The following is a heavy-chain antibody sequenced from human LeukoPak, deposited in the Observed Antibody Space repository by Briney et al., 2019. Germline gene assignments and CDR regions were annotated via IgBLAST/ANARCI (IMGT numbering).Heavy chain of an antibody. CDR3: ARKKDYGDYVDY. Sequence: SETLSLTCAVYGGSFSGYYWSWIRQPPGKGLEWIANIYHSGNTYYNPSLRSRVTISVDTSKNQFSLMLSSVTAADTALYYCARKKDYGDYVDYWGQGTLVTVSS. V-gene: IGHV4-34*01. CDR1: GGSFSGYY. CDR2: IYHSGNT. J-gene: IGHJ4*02. D-gene: IGHD4-17*01.